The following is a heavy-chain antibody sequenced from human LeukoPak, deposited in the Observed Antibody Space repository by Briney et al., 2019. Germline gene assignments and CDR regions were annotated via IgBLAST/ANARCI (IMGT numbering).Heavy chain of an antibody. Sequence: GRSLRLSCAASGFTFSSYAMHRVRQAPGKGLEWVAVISYDGSNKYYADSVKGRFTIPRDNSKNTLYLQMNSLRAEDTAVYYCARSGADYDILTGYYSSYFDYWGQGTLVTVSS. CDR1: GFTFSSYA. CDR3: ARSGADYDILTGYYSSYFDY. D-gene: IGHD3-9*01. CDR2: ISYDGSNK. V-gene: IGHV3-30*04. J-gene: IGHJ4*02.